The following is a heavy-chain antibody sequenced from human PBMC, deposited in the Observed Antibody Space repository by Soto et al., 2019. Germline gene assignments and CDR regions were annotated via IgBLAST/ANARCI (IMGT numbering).Heavy chain of an antibody. CDR1: GFTFDSYV. Sequence: PGGSLRLSCAASGFTFDSYVMRWVRQTPGRGLEWVSSISGSGFDTYYADSVKGRFTVSRDNSKNSLYLQMNSLRAEDTAIYYWARILYVNYPHGMDVWGQGTTVTVSS. CDR2: ISGSGFDT. D-gene: IGHD4-17*01. V-gene: IGHV3-23*01. CDR3: ARILYVNYPHGMDV. J-gene: IGHJ6*02.